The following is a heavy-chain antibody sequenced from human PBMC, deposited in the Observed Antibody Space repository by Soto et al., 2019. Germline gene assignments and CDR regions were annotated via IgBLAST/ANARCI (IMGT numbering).Heavy chain of an antibody. CDR2: IGGSGGST. J-gene: IGHJ4*02. CDR3: AKTAETVAGTVYGY. CDR1: GFTFSNYA. D-gene: IGHD6-19*01. V-gene: IGHV3-23*01. Sequence: GGSLRLSCSASGFTFSNYAMCWVRQAPGKGLEWVSGIGGSGGSTYADSVKGRFTISRDNSKTTLYLQMNSLRAEDTAAYYCAKTAETVAGTVYGYWGQGTLVTVSS.